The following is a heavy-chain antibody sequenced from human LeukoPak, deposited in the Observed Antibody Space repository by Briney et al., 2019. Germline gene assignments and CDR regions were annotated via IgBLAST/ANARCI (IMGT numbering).Heavy chain of an antibody. V-gene: IGHV4-34*01. D-gene: IGHD6-13*01. CDR3: ARGDQQPYDY. CDR1: GGSFSGYY. J-gene: IGHJ4*02. CDR2: INHSGST. Sequence: SETLSLTCAVYGGSFSGYYWSWIRQPPGKGLGWIGEINHSGSTNYNPSLKSRVTISVDTSKNQFSLKLSSVTAADTAVYYCARGDQQPYDYWGQGTLVTVSS.